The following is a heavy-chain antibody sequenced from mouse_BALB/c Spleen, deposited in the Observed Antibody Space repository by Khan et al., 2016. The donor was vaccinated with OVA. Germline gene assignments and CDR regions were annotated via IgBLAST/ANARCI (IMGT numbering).Heavy chain of an antibody. D-gene: IGHD1-2*01. CDR2: IYPYNGGT. CDR3: ARDYYGYWFAY. Sequence: EVKLLESGPELVKPGASVKISCKASGYTFTDYNMHWVKQSHGKSLEWIGYIYPYNGGTGYNQKFKNKATLTVDNSSSTAYMELRSLTSEDSAVYYCARDYYGYWFAYWGQGTLVTGSA. CDR1: GYTFTDYN. V-gene: IGHV1S29*02. J-gene: IGHJ3*01.